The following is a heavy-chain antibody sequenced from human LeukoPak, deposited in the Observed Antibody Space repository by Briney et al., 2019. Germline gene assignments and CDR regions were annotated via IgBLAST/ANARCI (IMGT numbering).Heavy chain of an antibody. CDR1: SDSISNYY. V-gene: IGHV4-59*13. J-gene: IGHJ3*02. CDR3: ARHHYDSTRDAFDI. D-gene: IGHD3-22*01. CDR2: IYYTGSA. Sequence: SETLSLTCTVSSDSISNYYWSWIRQPPGKGLEWFAYIYYTGSANYNPSLKSRVTISVDTSKNQFSLKLNSVTAADTAVYYCARHHYDSTRDAFDIWGQGTMVTVSS.